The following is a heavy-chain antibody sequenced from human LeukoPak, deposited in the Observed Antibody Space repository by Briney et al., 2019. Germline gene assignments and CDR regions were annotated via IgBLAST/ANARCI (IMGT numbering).Heavy chain of an antibody. CDR1: RHSFHSQW. D-gene: IGHD2-21*02. J-gene: IGHJ4*02. Sequence: GESLKISCKGPRHSFHSQWIGWVRQMPGKGLEWMGIIYPDDSDTRYSPSFQGQVTISADRSISTAYLQWNSLEASDSAIYYCARRGDSDFRIDWGQGTLVTVSS. CDR2: IYPDDSDT. V-gene: IGHV5-51*01. CDR3: ARRGDSDFRID.